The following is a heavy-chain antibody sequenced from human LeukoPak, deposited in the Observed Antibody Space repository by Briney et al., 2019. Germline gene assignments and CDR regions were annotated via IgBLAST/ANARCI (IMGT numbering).Heavy chain of an antibody. CDR1: GGSFSGYY. V-gene: IGHV4-34*01. Sequence: SETLSLTCAVYGGSFSGYYWSWIRQPPGKGLEWIGEINHSGSTNYNPSLKSRVTISVDTSKNQFSLKLSSMTAADTAVYYCARGDCSSTSCYRKGVYFQHWGQGTLVTVSS. J-gene: IGHJ1*01. D-gene: IGHD2-2*02. CDR3: ARGDCSSTSCYRKGVYFQH. CDR2: INHSGST.